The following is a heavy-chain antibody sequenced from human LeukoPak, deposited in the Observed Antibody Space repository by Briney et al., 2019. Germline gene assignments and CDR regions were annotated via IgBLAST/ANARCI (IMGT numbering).Heavy chain of an antibody. V-gene: IGHV3-48*02. J-gene: IGHJ4*02. CDR2: ISSSSGTI. CDR1: GFTFSRYS. CDR3: ARGPILEYSSSWCYFDY. Sequence: AGGSLRLSCAASGFTFSRYSMNWVRQAPGKGLEWVSYISSSSGTIYYADSVKGRFTISRDNAKNSLYLQMNSLRDEDTAVYYCARGPILEYSSSWCYFDYWGQGTLVTVSS. D-gene: IGHD6-13*01.